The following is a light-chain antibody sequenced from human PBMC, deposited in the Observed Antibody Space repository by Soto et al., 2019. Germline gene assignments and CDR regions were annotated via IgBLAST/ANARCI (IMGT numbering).Light chain of an antibody. CDR1: QSVNSY. CDR3: QQYGSSPTWT. CDR2: DAS. V-gene: IGKV3-11*01. Sequence: EIVLTQSPATLSLSPGERATLSCSASQSVNSYLAWYQQKPGQAPRLFIYDASNRATGIPARFSGSGSGTDFTLTISSLEPEDFAVYYCQQYGSSPTWTFGQGTKVDI. J-gene: IGKJ1*01.